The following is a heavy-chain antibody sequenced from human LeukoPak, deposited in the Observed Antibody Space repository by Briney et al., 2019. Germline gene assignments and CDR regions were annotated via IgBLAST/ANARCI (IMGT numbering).Heavy chain of an antibody. J-gene: IGHJ3*02. V-gene: IGHV4-38-2*01. CDR2: IYHSGST. CDR3: ARVERGFDAFDI. CDR1: GYSISSGYY. D-gene: IGHD1-1*01. Sequence: SETLSLTCAVSGYSISSGYYWGWIRQPPGKGLEWIGSIYHSGSTYYNPSLKSRVTISVDTSKNQFSLKLSSVTAADTAVYYCARVERGFDAFDIWGQGTMVTVSS.